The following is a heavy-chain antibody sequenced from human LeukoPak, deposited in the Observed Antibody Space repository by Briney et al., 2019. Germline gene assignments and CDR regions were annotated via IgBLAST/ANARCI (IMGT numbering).Heavy chain of an antibody. CDR3: AKDDDGDYGFY. CDR2: ISGSGDTT. J-gene: IGHJ4*02. V-gene: IGHV3-23*01. Sequence: GGSLRLSCAASGFTFSSYVVSWVRQAPGQGLEWVSAISGSGDTTYYADSVKGRFIISIDNSKNTLFLQMNSLRAEDTAVYYCAKDDDGDYGFYWDQGTLVTVSS. D-gene: IGHD4-17*01. CDR1: GFTFSSYV.